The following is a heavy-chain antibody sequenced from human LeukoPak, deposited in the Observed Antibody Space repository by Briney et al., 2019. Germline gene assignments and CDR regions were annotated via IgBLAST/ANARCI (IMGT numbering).Heavy chain of an antibody. Sequence: GGSLRLSCAASGFTFDDYAMHWVRQAPGKGLEWVSGISWNGDNINYADSVKGRFTISRDDAKNSLYLQMNSLRAEDTAVYYCARSADYWGQGTLVTVSS. CDR2: ISWNGDNI. CDR3: ARSADY. J-gene: IGHJ4*02. CDR1: GFTFDDYA. V-gene: IGHV3-9*01.